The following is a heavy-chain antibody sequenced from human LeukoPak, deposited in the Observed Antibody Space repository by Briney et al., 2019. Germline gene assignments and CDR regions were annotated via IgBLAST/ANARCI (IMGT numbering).Heavy chain of an antibody. Sequence: GGSLRLSCAASGFTVSSNYMSWVRQAPGKGLEWVSVIYSGGSTYYADSVKGRFTISRHNSKNTLYLQMNSLRAEDTAVYYCAREGLGLGDHYFDYWGQGTLVTVSS. CDR2: IYSGGST. CDR1: GFTVSSNY. D-gene: IGHD3-16*01. CDR3: AREGLGLGDHYFDY. J-gene: IGHJ4*02. V-gene: IGHV3-53*04.